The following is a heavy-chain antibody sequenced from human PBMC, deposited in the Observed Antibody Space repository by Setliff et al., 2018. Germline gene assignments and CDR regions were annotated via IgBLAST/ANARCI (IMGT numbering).Heavy chain of an antibody. J-gene: IGHJ4*02. CDR1: GFAISSCW. D-gene: IGHD7-27*01. CDR3: IDGRNRAWGVY. V-gene: IGHV3-7*01. CDR2: VNPDGSGK. Sequence: PGESLKISCVASGFAISSCWMSWVRQAPGKGLEWVANVNPDGSGKYYVDSVKGRFTISRDNAKNSLYLQMDSLRVEDTAVYYCIDGRNRAWGVYWGQGTLVTVSS.